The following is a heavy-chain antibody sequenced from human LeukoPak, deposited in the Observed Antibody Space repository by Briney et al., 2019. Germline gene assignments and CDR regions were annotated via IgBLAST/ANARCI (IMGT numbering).Heavy chain of an antibody. J-gene: IGHJ6*02. Sequence: PGGSLRLSCAASGFTVSSNYMNWVRQAPGKGLEWVSVVYSGGSTFYGDSVKGRFTISRDNSMNTLYLQMNSLRVDDTAVYYCAREQVVVGRGYYGMDVWGQGTTVTVSS. CDR3: AREQVVVGRGYYGMDV. D-gene: IGHD2-2*01. CDR2: VYSGGST. CDR1: GFTVSSNY. V-gene: IGHV3-66*01.